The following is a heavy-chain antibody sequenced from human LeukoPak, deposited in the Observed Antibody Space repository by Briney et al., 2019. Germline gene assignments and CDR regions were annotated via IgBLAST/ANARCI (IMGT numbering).Heavy chain of an antibody. CDR2: INPSGGST. CDR3: ARAVLVVIDDY. D-gene: IGHD2-21*01. CDR1: GFTFTSYY. J-gene: IGHJ4*02. Sequence: GASVKVSCKAAGFTFTSYYMHWVRQAPGQGLEWMGIINPSGGSTSYAQKFQGRVTMTRDTSTSTVYMELSSLRSEDTAVYYCARAVLVVIDDYWGQGTLVTVSS. V-gene: IGHV1-46*03.